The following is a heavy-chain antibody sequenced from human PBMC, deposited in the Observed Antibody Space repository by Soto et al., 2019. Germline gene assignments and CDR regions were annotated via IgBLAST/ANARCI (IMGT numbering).Heavy chain of an antibody. D-gene: IGHD2-15*01. J-gene: IGHJ6*03. CDR2: ISYDGSNK. CDR1: GFTFSSYG. Sequence: SGGCLRLSCAASGFTFSSYGMHWVRQAPGKGLEWVAVISYDGSNKYYADSVKGRFTISRDNSKNTLYLQMNSLRAEDTAVYYCAKVPGNCSGGSGYQIYSYYYMDVWGKGTTVTVSS. V-gene: IGHV3-30*18. CDR3: AKVPGNCSGGSGYQIYSYYYMDV.